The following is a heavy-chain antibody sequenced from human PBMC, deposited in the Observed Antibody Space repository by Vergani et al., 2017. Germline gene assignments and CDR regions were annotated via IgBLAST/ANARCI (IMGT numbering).Heavy chain of an antibody. D-gene: IGHD2-21*01. CDR3: ARDWGGQAGFDI. CDR2: ISSVGGTYT. CDR1: EFTFSTSP. Sequence: EVQLLESGGGLVQPGESLRLSCEASEFTFSTSPMSWVRQAPGKGLEWVSVISSVGGTYTNYADSVKGRFTISRDNSKNTLYLQMNSLRAEDTAVYYCARDWGGQAGFDIWGQGTMVTVAS. J-gene: IGHJ3*02. V-gene: IGHV3-23*01.